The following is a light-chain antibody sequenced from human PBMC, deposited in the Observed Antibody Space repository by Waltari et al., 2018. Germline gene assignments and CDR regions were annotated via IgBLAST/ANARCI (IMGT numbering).Light chain of an antibody. CDR3: QNHERLPAM. CDR1: QTVGTY. Sequence: PGERATLSCRASQTVGTYLAWYQQKPGQAPRLLIYHASSRATGIPDRFSGSGSGTDFSLTISRLEPEDFAVYYCQNHERLPAMFGQGTNVEIK. V-gene: IGKV3-20*01. J-gene: IGKJ1*01. CDR2: HAS.